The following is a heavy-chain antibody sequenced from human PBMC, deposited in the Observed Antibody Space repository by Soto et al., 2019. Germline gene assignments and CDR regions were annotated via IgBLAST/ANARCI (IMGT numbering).Heavy chain of an antibody. J-gene: IGHJ3*02. CDR2: ISWDGGST. CDR3: AKPLTVVTPGGAFDI. D-gene: IGHD2-21*02. Sequence: GGSLRLSCAASGFTFDDYTMHWVRQAPGKGLEWVSPISWDGGSTYYADSVKGRFTISRDNSKNSLYLQMNSLRTEDTALYYCAKPLTVVTPGGAFDIWGQGTMVTVSS. CDR1: GFTFDDYT. V-gene: IGHV3-43*01.